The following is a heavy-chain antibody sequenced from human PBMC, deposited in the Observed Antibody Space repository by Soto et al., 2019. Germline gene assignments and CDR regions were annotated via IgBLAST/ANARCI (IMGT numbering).Heavy chain of an antibody. D-gene: IGHD3-10*01. CDR3: ARQGFGPLHGLVDV. V-gene: IGHV4-59*08. CDR2: VHHSWGS. Sequence: QVQLQESGPGLVKPSETLSLSCTVSGGSISSYYWSWFRQSPGKRMEWIGYVHHSWGSSYNPSLQSRVAISLDPSRSQFSLKVTSVTATDPAVYYCARQGFGPLHGLVDVWGQGTTVTVS. J-gene: IGHJ6*02. CDR1: GGSISSYY.